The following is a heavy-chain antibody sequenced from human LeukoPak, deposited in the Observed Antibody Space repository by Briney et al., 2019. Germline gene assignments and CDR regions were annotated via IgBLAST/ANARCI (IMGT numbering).Heavy chain of an antibody. J-gene: IGHJ4*02. Sequence: SVKVSCKASGGTFSSYAISWVRQAPGQGLEWMGGIIPIFGTANYAQKFQGRVTITADESTSTAYMELSSMRSEDTAVYYCARGREGITIFGVAFDYWGQGTLVTVSS. CDR3: ARGREGITIFGVAFDY. D-gene: IGHD3-3*01. CDR1: GGTFSSYA. CDR2: IIPIFGTA. V-gene: IGHV1-69*13.